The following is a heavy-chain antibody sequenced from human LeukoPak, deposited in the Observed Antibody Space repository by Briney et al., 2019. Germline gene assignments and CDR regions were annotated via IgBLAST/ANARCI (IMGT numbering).Heavy chain of an antibody. CDR2: IYTSGNT. D-gene: IGHD6-6*01. Sequence: SETLSLTCTVSGGSISSYYWSWIRRPAGKGLEWIGRIYTSGNTNYNPSLKSRVTMSVDTSKNQFSLKLSSVTAADTAVYYCARPRARDSSSCAFDIWGQGTMVTVSS. CDR3: ARPRARDSSSCAFDI. V-gene: IGHV4-4*07. CDR1: GGSISSYY. J-gene: IGHJ3*02.